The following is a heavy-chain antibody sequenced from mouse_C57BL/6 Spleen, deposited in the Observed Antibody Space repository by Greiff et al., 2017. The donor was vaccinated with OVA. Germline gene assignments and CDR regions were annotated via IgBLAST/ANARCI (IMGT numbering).Heavy chain of an antibody. CDR2: IYPGDGDT. Sequence: QVQLKESGAELVKPGASVKISCKASGYAFSSYWMNWVKQRPGKGLEWIGQIYPGDGDTNYNGKFKGKATLTADKSSSTAYMQLSSLTSEDSAVYFWAREGGDGGFAYWGQGTLVTVSA. CDR1: GYAFSSYW. J-gene: IGHJ3*01. V-gene: IGHV1-80*01. CDR3: AREGGDGGFAY. D-gene: IGHD3-3*01.